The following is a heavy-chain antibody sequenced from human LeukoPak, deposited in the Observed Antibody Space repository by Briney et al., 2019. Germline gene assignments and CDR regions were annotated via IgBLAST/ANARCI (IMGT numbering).Heavy chain of an antibody. V-gene: IGHV3-30*18. CDR2: ISYDGSNK. D-gene: IGHD3-22*01. CDR3: AKDLARAQNYYDSSGGP. CDR1: GFTFSSYG. Sequence: GGSLRLSCAASGFTFSSYGMHWVRQAPGKGLEWVAVISYDGSNKYYADSVKGRFTISRDNSKNTLYLQMNSLRAEDTAVYYCAKDLARAQNYYDSSGGPWGQGTLVTVSS. J-gene: IGHJ5*02.